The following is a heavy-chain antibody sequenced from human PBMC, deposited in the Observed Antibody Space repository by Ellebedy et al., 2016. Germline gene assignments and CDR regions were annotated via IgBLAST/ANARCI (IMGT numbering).Heavy chain of an antibody. V-gene: IGHV1-2*04. D-gene: IGHD6-6*01. CDR2: INPNSGGT. CDR1: GYTFTGYY. CDR3: ARVAGEAARHGGGWFDP. J-gene: IGHJ5*02. Sequence: ASVKVSCKASGYTFTGYYMHWVRQAPGQRLEWMGWINPNSGGTNYAQKFQGWVTMTRDTSISTAYMELSRLRSDDTAVYYCARVAGEAARHGGGWFDPWGQGTLVTVSS.